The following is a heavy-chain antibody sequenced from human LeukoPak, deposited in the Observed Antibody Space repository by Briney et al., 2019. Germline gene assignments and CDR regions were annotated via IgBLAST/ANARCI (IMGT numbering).Heavy chain of an antibody. J-gene: IGHJ6*02. Sequence: SVKVSCKASGYTFTGYYMHWVRQAPGQGLEWLGWLNPLSGGTNYAQKFQGRVTLTSDTSISTAYMELSLLTSDDTAIYYCARGLRIINGLDVWGQGTTVIVSS. CDR2: LNPLSGGT. V-gene: IGHV1-2*02. CDR3: ARGLRIINGLDV. CDR1: GYTFTGYY. D-gene: IGHD2-15*01.